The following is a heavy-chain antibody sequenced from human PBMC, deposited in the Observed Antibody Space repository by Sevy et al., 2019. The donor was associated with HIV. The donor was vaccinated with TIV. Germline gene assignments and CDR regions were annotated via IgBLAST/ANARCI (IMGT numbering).Heavy chain of an antibody. CDR2: IYYNGHI. CDR1: GGSITSLY. D-gene: IGHD1-26*01. CDR3: AGENAWGRGYS. Sequence: SETLSLTCTVSGGSITSLYWNWIRQPPGKGLEWITNIYYNGHINYNPSLKSRVTLSLDTSKNQFSLRLSSVTAADTAMYYCAGENAWGRGYSRGQGTLVTVSS. J-gene: IGHJ5*01. V-gene: IGHV4-59*08.